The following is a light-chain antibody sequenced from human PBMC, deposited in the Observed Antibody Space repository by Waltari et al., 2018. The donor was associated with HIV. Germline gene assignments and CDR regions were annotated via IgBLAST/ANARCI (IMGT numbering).Light chain of an antibody. Sequence: DIQMTQSPSSLSASVGDKVTITCQASQDISHYLNWYQKKPGKAPNLLIYDASKLHTGVPSRFSGSGSGTHLTFTITSLQPEDIGTYYCQQFADLPLTFGGGTQVEI. CDR3: QQFADLPLT. CDR1: QDISHY. V-gene: IGKV1-33*01. J-gene: IGKJ4*01. CDR2: DAS.